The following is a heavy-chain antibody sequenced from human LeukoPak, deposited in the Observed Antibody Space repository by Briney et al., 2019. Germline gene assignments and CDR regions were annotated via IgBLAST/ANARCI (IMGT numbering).Heavy chain of an antibody. CDR1: GGSFSGYY. J-gene: IGHJ6*02. D-gene: IGHD2-2*01. CDR2: INHSGST. V-gene: IGHV4-34*01. CDR3: ARGRVRGYCSSTSCYYYYGMDV. Sequence: SETLSLTCAVYGGSFSGYYWSWIRQPPGKGLEWIGEINHSGSTNYNPSLKSRVTISVDTSKNQFSLKLSSVTAADTAVYYCARGRVRGYCSSTSCYYYYGMDVWGQGTRSPSP.